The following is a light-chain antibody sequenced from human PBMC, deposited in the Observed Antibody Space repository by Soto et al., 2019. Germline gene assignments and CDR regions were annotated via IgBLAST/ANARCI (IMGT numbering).Light chain of an antibody. CDR3: QQYVTAFRT. Sequence: DIQMTQSPSSLSASVGDRVTITCRASQSISSYLNWYQQKPGKAPKLLIHDTSTRATGIPARFSGSGSGTDFTLTISSLQPEDFATYYCQQYVTAFRTFGQGTKVDI. J-gene: IGKJ1*01. CDR1: QSISSY. V-gene: IGKV1-39*01. CDR2: DTS.